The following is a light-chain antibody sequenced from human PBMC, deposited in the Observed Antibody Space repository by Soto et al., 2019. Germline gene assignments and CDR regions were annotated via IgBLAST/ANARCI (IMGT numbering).Light chain of an antibody. V-gene: IGKV3-20*01. J-gene: IGKJ1*01. Sequence: ESVLTQSPGTLSLFPGERATLCCRASQSVSSSYLAWYQQKSGQAPRLLIYGASSRATGIPDRFSGSGSGTDFTLTITRLEPEDFAVYFCLQYGGLPRTFGQGTKVDIK. CDR2: GAS. CDR3: LQYGGLPRT. CDR1: QSVSSSY.